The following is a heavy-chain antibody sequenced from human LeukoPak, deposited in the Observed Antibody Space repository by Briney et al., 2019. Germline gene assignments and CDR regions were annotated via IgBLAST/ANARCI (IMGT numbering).Heavy chain of an antibody. CDR1: GHTFTDHS. Sequence: ASVKVSCKASGHTFTDHSIHWVRQAPGQGLEWMGYVDSSNDDTNYAPKFHDRVTMTGDTSIRTAYMELSRLTSDDTAVYYCARSLFVAFTDWGEGTLVIVSS. V-gene: IGHV1-2*02. J-gene: IGHJ4*02. CDR2: VDSSNDDT. D-gene: IGHD2-21*01. CDR3: ARSLFVAFTD.